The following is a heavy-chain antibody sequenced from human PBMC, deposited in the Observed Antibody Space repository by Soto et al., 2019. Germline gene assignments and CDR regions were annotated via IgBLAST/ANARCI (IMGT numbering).Heavy chain of an antibody. CDR1: GGTFSSYA. Sequence: QVQLVQSGAEVKKPGSSVKVSCKASGGTFSSYAISWVRQAPGQGLEWMGGIIPIFGTANYAQKFQVRVTITADESTSTAYMELSSLRSADTAVYYCAIVGDFWSGYHDYYYYGMDVCGQGTTVTVSS. V-gene: IGHV1-69*12. CDR3: AIVGDFWSGYHDYYYYGMDV. D-gene: IGHD3-3*01. J-gene: IGHJ6*02. CDR2: IIPIFGTA.